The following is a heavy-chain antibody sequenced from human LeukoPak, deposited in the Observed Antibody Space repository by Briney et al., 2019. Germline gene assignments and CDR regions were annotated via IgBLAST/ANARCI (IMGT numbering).Heavy chain of an antibody. V-gene: IGHV3-21*01. Sequence: GGSLRLSCAASGFTFSSYSMNWVRQAPGKGLEWVSSISSSSSYIYYADSVKGRFTISRDNSKNTLYLQMNSLRAEDTAVFYCAKDRTNYYDSGTYMDVWGKGTTVTVSS. CDR1: GFTFSSYS. CDR3: AKDRTNYYDSGTYMDV. CDR2: ISSSSSYI. J-gene: IGHJ6*03. D-gene: IGHD3-10*01.